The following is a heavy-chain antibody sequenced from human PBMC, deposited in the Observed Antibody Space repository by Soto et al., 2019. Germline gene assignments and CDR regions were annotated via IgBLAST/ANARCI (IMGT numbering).Heavy chain of an antibody. V-gene: IGHV4-30-4*01. CDR3: ARVPYYGSGSYWFDP. J-gene: IGHJ5*02. CDR2: IHYSGST. CDR1: GGSISSGDYY. D-gene: IGHD3-10*01. Sequence: SETLSLTCTVSGGSISSGDYYWSWIRQPPGKGLEWIGYIHYSGSTYYNPSLKSRVTISVDTSKNQFSLKLSSVTAADTAVYYCARVPYYGSGSYWFDPWGQGTLVTVSS.